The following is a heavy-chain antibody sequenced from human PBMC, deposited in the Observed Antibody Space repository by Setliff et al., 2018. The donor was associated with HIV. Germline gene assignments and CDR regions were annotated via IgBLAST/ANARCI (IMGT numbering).Heavy chain of an antibody. CDR1: GGSISSGGYY. Sequence: KPSETLSLTCTVSGGSISSGGYYWSWIRQHPGKGLEWIGYIYYSGSTYYNPSLKSRVTISVDTSKNQFSLKLSSVTAADTAVYYCARVRYSSSWYLDYWGQGTLVTVSS. D-gene: IGHD6-13*01. V-gene: IGHV4-31*03. CDR2: IYYSGST. J-gene: IGHJ4*02. CDR3: ARVRYSSSWYLDY.